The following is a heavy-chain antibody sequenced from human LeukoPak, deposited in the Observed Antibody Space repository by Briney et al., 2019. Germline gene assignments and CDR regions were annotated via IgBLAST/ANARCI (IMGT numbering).Heavy chain of an antibody. CDR2: IYYSGST. J-gene: IGHJ5*02. Sequence: SETLSLTCTVSGGSISSYYWSWIRQPPGKGLEWIGYIYYSGSTNYNPSLKSRVTISVDTSKNQFSLKLSSVTAADTAVYYCARHVIVYHDNFLPGNYNWFDPWSQGTLVTVSS. D-gene: IGHD3-16*02. CDR3: ARHVIVYHDNFLPGNYNWFDP. CDR1: GGSISSYY. V-gene: IGHV4-59*08.